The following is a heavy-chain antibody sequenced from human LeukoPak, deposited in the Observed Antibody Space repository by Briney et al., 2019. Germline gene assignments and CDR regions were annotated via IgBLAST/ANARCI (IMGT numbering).Heavy chain of an antibody. CDR1: GFTFRSYT. CDR2: ITSSGTYI. J-gene: IGHJ6*03. D-gene: IGHD3-10*02. CDR3: AREGNVPSPYYLDV. V-gene: IGHV3-21*01. Sequence: GGSLRLSCIVSGFTFRSYTMSWVRQAPGKGLEWVSSITSSGTYIYFAHSLKGRFTISRDNAKNSLYLQLSSLRAEDTAVYYCAREGNVPSPYYLDVWGKGTTVTASS.